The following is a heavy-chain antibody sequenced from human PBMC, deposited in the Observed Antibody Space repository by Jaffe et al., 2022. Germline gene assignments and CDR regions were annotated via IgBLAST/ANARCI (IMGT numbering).Heavy chain of an antibody. CDR2: IRSKAYGGTT. CDR3: TRDGPEWEQSEGAFDI. Sequence: EVQLVESGGGLVQPGRSLRLSCTASGFTFGDYAMSWVRQAPGKGLEWVGFIRSKAYGGTTEYAASVKGRFTISRDDSKSIAYLQMNSLKTEDTAVYYCTRDGPEWEQSEGAFDIWGQGTMVTVSS. CDR1: GFTFGDYA. V-gene: IGHV3-49*04. J-gene: IGHJ3*02. D-gene: IGHD1-26*01.